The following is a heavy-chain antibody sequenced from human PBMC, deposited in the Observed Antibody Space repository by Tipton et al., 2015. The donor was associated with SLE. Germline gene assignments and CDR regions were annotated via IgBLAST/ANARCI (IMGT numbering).Heavy chain of an antibody. J-gene: IGHJ4*02. CDR3: ARQGDYGDYVGY. Sequence: SLTCTVSGYSISSGYYWGWIRQPPGKGLEWIGSIYHSGSTYYNPSLKSRVTISVDTSKNQFSLKLSSVTAADTAVYYCARQGDYGDYVGYWGQGTLVTVSS. CDR2: IYHSGST. D-gene: IGHD4-17*01. CDR1: GYSISSGYY. V-gene: IGHV4-38-2*02.